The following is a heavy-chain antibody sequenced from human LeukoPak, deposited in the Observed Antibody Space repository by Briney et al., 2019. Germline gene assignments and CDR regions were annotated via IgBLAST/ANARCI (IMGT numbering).Heavy chain of an antibody. CDR2: INPSGGST. J-gene: IGHJ4*02. CDR1: GYTFTSYY. CDR3: ARALTDYYDSSGYYYALDY. Sequence: GASVKVSCKASGYTFTSYYMHWVRQAPGQGLEWMGIINPSGGSTSYAQKFQGRVTMTRDMSTSTVYMELSSLRSEDTAVYYCARALTDYYDSSGYYYALDYWGQGTLVTVSS. D-gene: IGHD3-22*01. V-gene: IGHV1-46*01.